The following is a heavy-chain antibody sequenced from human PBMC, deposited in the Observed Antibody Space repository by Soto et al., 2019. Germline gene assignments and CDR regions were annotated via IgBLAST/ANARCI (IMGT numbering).Heavy chain of an antibody. J-gene: IGHJ4*02. V-gene: IGHV1-18*01. D-gene: IGHD2-8*02. CDR3: ARDVDVCTGYFIDN. Sequence: QVQLVQSGAEVRKPGASVKVSCKASGYIFTNYAISWVRQAPGQGPEWMGWISGYNGDTTTHYSQKFQGRVTMTTGMSTTTADMELRRLRSDDTAVYSCARDVDVCTGYFIDNCGEGTLGSVST. CDR1: GYIFTNYA. CDR2: ISGYNGDT.